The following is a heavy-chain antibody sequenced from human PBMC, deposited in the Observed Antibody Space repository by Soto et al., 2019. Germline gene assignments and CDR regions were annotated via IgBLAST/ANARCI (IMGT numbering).Heavy chain of an antibody. CDR3: AKDPYYYDSSGYLDPAYYYYGMDV. V-gene: IGHV3-30*18. CDR2: ISYDGSNK. J-gene: IGHJ6*02. D-gene: IGHD3-22*01. Sequence: TGGSLRLSCAASGFTFSSYGMHWVRQAPGKGLEWVAVISYDGSNKYYADTVKGRFTISRDNSKNTLYLQMNSLRAEDTAVYYCAKDPYYYDSSGYLDPAYYYYGMDVWGQGTTVTVSS. CDR1: GFTFSSYG.